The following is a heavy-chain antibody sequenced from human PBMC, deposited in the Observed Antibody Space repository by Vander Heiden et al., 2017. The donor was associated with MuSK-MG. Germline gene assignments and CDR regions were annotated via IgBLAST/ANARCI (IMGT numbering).Heavy chain of an antibody. CDR3: ARGATIFGASPTDY. D-gene: IGHD3-3*01. Sequence: QVQLVESGGGVVQPGRSLRLPCPASGFTFSSYAMHWVRQAPGKGLEWVAVLSYDGSNKYYADSVKGRFTISRDNSKNTLYVQMNRLRAEDTAVYYCARGATIFGASPTDYWGQGTLVTVSS. J-gene: IGHJ4*02. CDR2: LSYDGSNK. CDR1: GFTFSSYA. V-gene: IGHV3-30*01.